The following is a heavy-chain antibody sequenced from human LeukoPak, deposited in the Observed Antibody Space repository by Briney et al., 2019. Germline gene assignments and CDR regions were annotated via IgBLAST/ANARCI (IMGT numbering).Heavy chain of an antibody. J-gene: IGHJ4*02. Sequence: SETLSLTCAVSGGSISSGGYSWNWIRQPPGKGLEWIGYIYHSGSTYYNPSLKSRVTISVDRSKNQFSLKLSSVTAADTAVYYCARVARVQTLTGGYYFDYWGQGTLVTVSS. CDR1: GGSISSGGYS. CDR3: ARVARVQTLTGGYYFDY. D-gene: IGHD7-27*01. CDR2: IYHSGST. V-gene: IGHV4-30-2*01.